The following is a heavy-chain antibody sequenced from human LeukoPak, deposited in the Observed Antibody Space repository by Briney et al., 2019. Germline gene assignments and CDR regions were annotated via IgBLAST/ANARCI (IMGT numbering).Heavy chain of an antibody. CDR3: ARKGEGPHHMVRGVIAY. CDR1: GYTFTSYA. D-gene: IGHD3-10*01. J-gene: IGHJ4*02. Sequence: ASVKVSCKASGYTFTSYAMNWVRQAPGQGLEWMGWINTNTGNPTYAQGFTGRFVFSLDTSVSTAYLQISSLKAEDTAVYYCARKGEGPHHMVRGVIAYWGQGTLVTVSS. CDR2: INTNTGNP. V-gene: IGHV7-4-1*02.